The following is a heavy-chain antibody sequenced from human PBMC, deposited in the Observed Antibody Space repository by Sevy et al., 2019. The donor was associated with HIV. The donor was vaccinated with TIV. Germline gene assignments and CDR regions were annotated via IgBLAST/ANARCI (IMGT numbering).Heavy chain of an antibody. J-gene: IGHJ4*02. V-gene: IGHV3-49*04. CDR2: LKSDVYDGTV. CDR3: TRWKAAQSIFDY. Sequence: GGSLRLSCPASGFTLGDYCMSWVRQAPGKGLEWVAFLKSDVYDGTVDDAASVRGRFVISRDDSKTIAYLQMNDLKTEDTGVYYCTRWKAAQSIFDYWGQGALVTVSS. D-gene: IGHD6-13*01. CDR1: GFTLGDYC.